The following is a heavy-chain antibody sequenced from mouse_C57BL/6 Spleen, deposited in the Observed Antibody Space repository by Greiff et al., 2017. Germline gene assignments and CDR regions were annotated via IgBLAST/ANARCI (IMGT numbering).Heavy chain of an antibody. CDR1: GFTFSSYA. D-gene: IGHD4-1*01. Sequence: VQLKESGGGLVKPGGSLKLSCAASGFTFSSYAMSWVRQTPEKRLEWVATISDGGSYTYYPDNVKGRFTISRDNAKNNLYLQMSHLKSEDTAMYYCARDTGDYFDDWGQGTTLTVSS. V-gene: IGHV5-4*01. J-gene: IGHJ2*01. CDR3: ARDTGDYFDD. CDR2: ISDGGSYT.